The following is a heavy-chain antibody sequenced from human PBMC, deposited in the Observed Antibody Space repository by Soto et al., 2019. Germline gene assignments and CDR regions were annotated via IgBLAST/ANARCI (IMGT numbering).Heavy chain of an antibody. CDR1: GFTFSSYG. J-gene: IGHJ4*02. D-gene: IGHD1-1*01. V-gene: IGHV3-23*01. CDR3: AREGDRYGTVCFDS. Sequence: GGSLRLSCAASGFTFSSYGMSWVRQAPGKGLEWVAGIPVIGERRYYADSVKGRFTISRDNAKNTLYLQMNSLRVEDAAVYFCAREGDRYGTVCFDSWGQGTLVTVSS. CDR2: IPVIGERR.